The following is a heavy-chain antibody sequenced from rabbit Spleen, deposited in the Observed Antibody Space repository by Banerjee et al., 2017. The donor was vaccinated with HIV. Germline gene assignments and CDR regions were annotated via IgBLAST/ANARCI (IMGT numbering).Heavy chain of an antibody. CDR3: ARDSDGGSRKYYFDL. CDR2: INASTGKP. Sequence: QEQLVESGGGLVQPEGSLTLTCKASGFSFSDRDVMCWVRQAPGKGLEWIACINASTGKPVYATWASGRFTISRTSSTTVTLRMTSLTAADRATYFCARDSDGGSRKYYFDLWGPGTLVTVS. V-gene: IGHV1S45*01. CDR1: GFSFSDRDV. D-gene: IGHD2-1*01. J-gene: IGHJ4*01.